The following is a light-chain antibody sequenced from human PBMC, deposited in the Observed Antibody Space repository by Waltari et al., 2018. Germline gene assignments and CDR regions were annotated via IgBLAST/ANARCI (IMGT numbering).Light chain of an antibody. CDR1: SSNITAGYD. V-gene: IGLV1-40*01. CDR3: QSYDSSLSGHV. J-gene: IGLJ1*01. CDR2: GND. Sequence: QSVLTQPPSVSGAPGHRVTISCTGSSSNITAGYDVHWYQQLPGRAPKLLIHGNDKRPSGVPDRFSGSKSGTSGSLAIAGLQADDETDYYCQSYDSSLSGHVFGTGTKVTVL.